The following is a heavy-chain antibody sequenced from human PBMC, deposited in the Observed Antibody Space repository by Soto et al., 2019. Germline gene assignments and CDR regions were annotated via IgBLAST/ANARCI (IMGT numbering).Heavy chain of an antibody. Sequence: GGSLRLSCAASGFTFSSYWMSWVRQAPGKGLEWVANIKQDGSEKYYVDSVKGRFTISRDNAKNSLYLQMNSLRAEDTAVYYWARDRGKGDIVVVPAYYYSGMDVWGQGTTVTVSS. J-gene: IGHJ6*02. CDR2: IKQDGSEK. D-gene: IGHD2-2*01. CDR1: GFTFSSYW. V-gene: IGHV3-7*01. CDR3: ARDRGKGDIVVVPAYYYSGMDV.